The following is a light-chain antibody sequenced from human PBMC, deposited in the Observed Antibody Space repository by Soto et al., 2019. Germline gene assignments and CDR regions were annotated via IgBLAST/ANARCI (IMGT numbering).Light chain of an antibody. V-gene: IGKV1-39*01. CDR2: GAS. Sequence: DIQMTQSPSSLSASVGDRVTMTCRASQTISTHLNWYQQKPGKAPNLLIYGASTLRSEVPSRFSGSGSGTDFTLTINSLQPEDFATYFCQQSYDMCATFGQGTTVEVK. CDR3: QQSYDMCAT. J-gene: IGKJ1*01. CDR1: QTISTH.